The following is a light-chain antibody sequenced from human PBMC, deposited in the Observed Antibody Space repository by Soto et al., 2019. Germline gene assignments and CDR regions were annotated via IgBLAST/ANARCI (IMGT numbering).Light chain of an antibody. CDR1: GSAASVFAF. CDR2: EVS. Sequence: QSALIQPASVSGSPGQSVILSCTATGSAASVFAFISWYQQHPGKTPKLIIYEVSNRPSGVSSRFSGSKSGTTASLSISGLQAEDEADYFCASYTSSGTYVFGTGTKLTVL. CDR3: ASYTSSGTYV. V-gene: IGLV2-14*01. J-gene: IGLJ1*01.